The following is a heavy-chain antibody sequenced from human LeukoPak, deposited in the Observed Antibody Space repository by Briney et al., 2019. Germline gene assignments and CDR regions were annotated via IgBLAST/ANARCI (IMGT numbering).Heavy chain of an antibody. CDR2: IKQDGSEK. V-gene: IGHV3-7*01. CDR3: ARHEYSSSWYLDLWFDP. J-gene: IGHJ5*02. D-gene: IGHD6-13*01. CDR1: GFTFSSYW. Sequence: GGSLRLSCAASGFTFSSYWMSWVRQAPGKGLEWVANIKQDGSEKYYVGSVKGRFTISRDNAKNSLYLQMNTLRAEDTAVYYCARHEYSSSWYLDLWFDPWGQGTLVTVSS.